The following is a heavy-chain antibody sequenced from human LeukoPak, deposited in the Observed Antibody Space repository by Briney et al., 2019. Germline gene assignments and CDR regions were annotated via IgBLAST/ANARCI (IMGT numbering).Heavy chain of an antibody. J-gene: IGHJ4*02. CDR2: ISYDGSTK. Sequence: GGSLRLSCAASGFSFSRYAMHWVRQAPGKGLEWVAVISYDGSTKYDADSVKGRFTISRDNAKNSLYLQMNSLRAEDTAVYYCARDLNWSDGYWGQGTLVTVSS. D-gene: IGHD1-20*01. CDR3: ARDLNWSDGY. CDR1: GFSFSRYA. V-gene: IGHV3-30-3*01.